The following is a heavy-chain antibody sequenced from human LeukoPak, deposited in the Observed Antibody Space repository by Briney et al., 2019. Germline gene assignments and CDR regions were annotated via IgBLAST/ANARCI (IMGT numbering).Heavy chain of an antibody. J-gene: IGHJ6*03. V-gene: IGHV4-39*07. CDR2: IYYSGST. CDR3: ARGYCSGGSCYRTYYYYMDV. CDR1: GGSISSSSYY. D-gene: IGHD2-15*01. Sequence: SETLSLTCTVSGGSISSSSYYWGWIRQPPGKGLEWIGSIYYSGSTYYNPSLKSRVTISVDTSKNQFSLKLSSVTAADTAVYYCARGYCSGGSCYRTYYYYMDVWGKGTTVTVSS.